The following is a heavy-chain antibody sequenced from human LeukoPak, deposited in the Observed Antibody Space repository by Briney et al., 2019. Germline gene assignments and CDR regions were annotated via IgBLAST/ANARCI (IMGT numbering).Heavy chain of an antibody. V-gene: IGHV3-23*01. CDR2: ISGSGGST. D-gene: IGHD1-14*01. Sequence: GGPLRLSCAASGFTFSSYDMSWVRQAPGKGLEWVSAISGSGGSTYYADSVKGRFTISRDNSKNTLYLQMNSLRAEDTAVYYCATHGREPPDGGHQYFQHWGQGTLVTVSS. CDR1: GFTFSSYD. CDR3: ATHGREPPDGGHQYFQH. J-gene: IGHJ1*01.